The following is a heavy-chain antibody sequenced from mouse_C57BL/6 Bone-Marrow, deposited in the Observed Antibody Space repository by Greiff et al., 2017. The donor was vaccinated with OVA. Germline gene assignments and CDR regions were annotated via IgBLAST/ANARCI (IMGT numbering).Heavy chain of an antibody. J-gene: IGHJ2*01. D-gene: IGHD1-1*01. CDR3: ASGPFITTVVAYYLDY. Sequence: VQLQQSGPELVKPGASVKISCKASGYTFTDYYMNWVKQSHGKSLEWIGDINPNNGGTSYNQKFKGKATLTVDKSSSTAYMELRSLTSEDSAVYYCASGPFITTVVAYYLDYWGQGTTLTVSS. CDR2: INPNNGGT. CDR1: GYTFTDYY. V-gene: IGHV1-26*01.